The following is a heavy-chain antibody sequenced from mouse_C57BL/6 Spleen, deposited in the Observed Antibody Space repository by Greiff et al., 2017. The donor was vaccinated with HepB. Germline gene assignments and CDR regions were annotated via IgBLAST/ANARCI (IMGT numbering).Heavy chain of an antibody. CDR1: GYTFTSYW. Sequence: VQLQQPGAELVKPGASVKLSCKASGYTFTSYWMQWVKQRPGQGLEWIGEIDPSDSYTNYNQKFKGKATLTVDTSSSTAYMQLSSLTSEDSAVYYCARSYDWYFDVWGTGTTVTVSS. CDR3: ARSYDWYFDV. D-gene: IGHD1-1*01. V-gene: IGHV1-50*01. J-gene: IGHJ1*03. CDR2: IDPSDSYT.